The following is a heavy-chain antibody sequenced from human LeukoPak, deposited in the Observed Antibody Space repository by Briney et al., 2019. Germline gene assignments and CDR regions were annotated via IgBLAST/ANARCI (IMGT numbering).Heavy chain of an antibody. Sequence: GESLRLSCAASGFSFIKYSMNWVRQAPRRGLEWVSSISSASDYVYYGGSLRGRFTASRDNAKNSLYLQMNSLRAEDTAVYYCARGHSGSLQRLDGFDIWGQGTMVTVSS. CDR1: GFSFIKYS. J-gene: IGHJ3*02. D-gene: IGHD1-26*01. CDR3: ARGHSGSLQRLDGFDI. CDR2: ISSASDYV. V-gene: IGHV3-21*01.